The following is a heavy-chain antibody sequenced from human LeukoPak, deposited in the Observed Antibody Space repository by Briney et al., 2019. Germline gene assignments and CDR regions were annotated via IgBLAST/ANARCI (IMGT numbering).Heavy chain of an antibody. CDR2: IRSKTNSYAT. CDR3: SANYCSGTNCYYY. V-gene: IGHV3-73*01. Sequence: GGSLRLSCAASGFTFSGSAMHWVRQASGKGLEWVGRIRSKTNSYATAYAASVKGRFTISRDDSKNTAYVQMNSLNTEDAAVYYCSANYCSGTNCYYYWGQGTLVTVSS. J-gene: IGHJ4*02. CDR1: GFTFSGSA. D-gene: IGHD2-15*01.